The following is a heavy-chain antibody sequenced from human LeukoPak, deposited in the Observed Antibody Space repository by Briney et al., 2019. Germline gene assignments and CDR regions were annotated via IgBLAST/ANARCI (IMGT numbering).Heavy chain of an antibody. CDR3: ASVNCGSGSYYSDY. J-gene: IGHJ4*02. Sequence: PGRSLRLSCAASGITFRSYGMHWVRQAPGKGLEWVAVIWYDGSKKYYADSVKGRFTISRDNSRNTLYLQMNSLRAEDTAVYYCASVNCGSGSYYSDYWGQGTPVTVSS. D-gene: IGHD3-10*01. V-gene: IGHV3-33*03. CDR1: GITFRSYG. CDR2: IWYDGSKK.